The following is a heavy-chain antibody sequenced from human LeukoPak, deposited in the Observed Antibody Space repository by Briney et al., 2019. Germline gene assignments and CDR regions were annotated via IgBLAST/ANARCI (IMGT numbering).Heavy chain of an antibody. CDR2: INHSGST. V-gene: IGHV4-34*01. D-gene: IGHD6-13*01. Sequence: PSETLSLTCTDYGGSFSAFYWSWVRQSPGKGLEWIGEINHSGSTNYNPSLKSRVTISVAMSKNQFSLKLTSVTAADTAVYYCARGRSGSWYQFDYWGQGTLVTVSS. J-gene: IGHJ4*02. CDR3: ARGRSGSWYQFDY. CDR1: GGSFSAFY.